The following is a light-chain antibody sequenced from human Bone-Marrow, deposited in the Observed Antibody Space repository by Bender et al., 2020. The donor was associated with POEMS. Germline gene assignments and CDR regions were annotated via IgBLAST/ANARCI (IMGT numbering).Light chain of an antibody. Sequence: QSVLTQPPSASGTPGQRVTISCSGGSSNIGAHAVNWYQHLPGTAPKLLIYSSHRRPSEVPDRFSGSRSGTSASLAIGGLQSEDEADYYCAVCDDSLNGWVFGGGTKLTVL. CDR1: SSNIGAHA. CDR3: AVCDDSLNGWV. CDR2: SSH. V-gene: IGLV1-44*01. J-gene: IGLJ3*02.